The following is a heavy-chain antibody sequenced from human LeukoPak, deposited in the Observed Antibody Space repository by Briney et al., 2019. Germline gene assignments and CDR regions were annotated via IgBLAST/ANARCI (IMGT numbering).Heavy chain of an antibody. CDR2: IDTDGKTT. CDR3: VRDKDGYNF. V-gene: IGHV3-74*01. Sequence: GGSLRLSCAASGFTFNTYVMHWVRQAPGKGLVWVARIDTDGKTTTYADSVKGRFTISRDNAKNMLYVQMNSLRAEDTAVYYCVRDKDGYNFWGRGTLVSVSS. CDR1: GFTFNTYV. D-gene: IGHD5-24*01. J-gene: IGHJ4*02.